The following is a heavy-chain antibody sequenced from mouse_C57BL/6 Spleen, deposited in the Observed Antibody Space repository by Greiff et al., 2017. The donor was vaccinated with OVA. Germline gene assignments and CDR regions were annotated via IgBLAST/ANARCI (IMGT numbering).Heavy chain of an antibody. V-gene: IGHV1-55*01. CDR2: IYPGSGST. Sequence: QVQLQQPGAELVKPGASVKMSCKVSGYTFTSYWITWVKQRPGQGLEWIGAIYPGSGSTKYNEKFKSKATLTVDTSSSNAYMQLSSLTSEDSAVYCGARRELAYYFDDWGQGTTLTGSS. CDR3: ARRELAYYFDD. J-gene: IGHJ2*01. CDR1: GYTFTSYW. D-gene: IGHD6-1*01.